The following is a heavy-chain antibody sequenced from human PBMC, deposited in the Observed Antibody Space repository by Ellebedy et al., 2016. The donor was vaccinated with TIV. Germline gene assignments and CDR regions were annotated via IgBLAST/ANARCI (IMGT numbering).Heavy chain of an antibody. CDR2: IYPGDSDT. CDR1: GYSFTSYW. D-gene: IGHD2-21*01. J-gene: IGHJ5*02. V-gene: IGHV5-51*01. Sequence: GGSLRLXCKGSGYSFTSYWIGWVRQMPGKGLEWMGIIYPGDSDTRYSPSFQGQVTISADKSISTAYLQWSSLKASDTAMYYCARSISAQEGHDPWGQGTLVTVSS. CDR3: ARSISAQEGHDP.